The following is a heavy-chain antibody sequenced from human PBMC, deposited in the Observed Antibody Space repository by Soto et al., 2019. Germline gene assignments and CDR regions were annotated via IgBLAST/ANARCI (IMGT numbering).Heavy chain of an antibody. CDR1: GGSFSGYY. V-gene: IGHV4-34*01. D-gene: IGHD3-3*01. CDR2: INHSGST. Sequence: SETLSLTCAVYGGSFSGYYWSWIRQPPGKGLEWIGEINHSGSTNYNPSLKSRVTISVDTSKNQFSLKLSSVTAADTAVYYCARGYDFWSGYVTYYCMDVWGKGTTVTVSS. J-gene: IGHJ6*03. CDR3: ARGYDFWSGYVTYYCMDV.